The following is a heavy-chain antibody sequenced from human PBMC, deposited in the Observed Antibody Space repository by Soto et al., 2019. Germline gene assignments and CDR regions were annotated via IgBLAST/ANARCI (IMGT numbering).Heavy chain of an antibody. D-gene: IGHD3-10*01. CDR1: GFPFTSYG. CDR3: VGGQDYLYY. J-gene: IGHJ4*02. Sequence: QVQLVESGGGVVQPGRSLRLSCAASGFPFTSYGMHWVREGPDKGLEWVAIISYDGSDKYYADSVKGRFTISRDNSKNTPDLEMNRLRPEDTALYYWVGGQDYLYYRGQGTLVIVSS. CDR2: ISYDGSDK. V-gene: IGHV3-30*03.